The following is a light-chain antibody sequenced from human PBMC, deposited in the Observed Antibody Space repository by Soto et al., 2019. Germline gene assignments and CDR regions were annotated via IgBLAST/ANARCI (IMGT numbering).Light chain of an antibody. CDR3: QQRSN. J-gene: IGKJ5*01. CDR2: DAS. CDR1: QSVSSN. V-gene: IGKV3-11*01. Sequence: EIVLTQSPATLSSFPGDRVTLSCRASQSVSSNLAWYQQKPGQAPRLLIYDASNRATGIPARFSGSGSGTDFTLTISSLEPEDFAVYYCQQRSNFGQGTRLEIK.